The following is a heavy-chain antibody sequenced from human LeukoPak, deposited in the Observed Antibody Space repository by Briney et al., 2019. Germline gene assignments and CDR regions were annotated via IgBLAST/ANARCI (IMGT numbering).Heavy chain of an antibody. CDR3: TKEPELLPSGDWFDP. Sequence: PRGSLRLSRAASGFTLTRHAMSWGPQAPGKGLERVSGIGARGRNTYYADSVQGRFTISRDNSQYNLFLQMNSLRDDDTAIYYCTKEPELLPSGDWFDPWGQGTLVTVSS. V-gene: IGHV3-23*01. CDR1: GFTLTRHA. D-gene: IGHD1-14*01. J-gene: IGHJ5*02. CDR2: IGARGRNT.